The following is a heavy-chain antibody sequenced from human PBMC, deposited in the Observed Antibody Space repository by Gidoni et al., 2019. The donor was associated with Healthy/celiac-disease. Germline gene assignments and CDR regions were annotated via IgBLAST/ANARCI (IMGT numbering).Heavy chain of an antibody. CDR3: ARSGEQQLADY. CDR1: GGTFSSYA. Sequence: QVQLVQSGAEVKKPGSSVKVSCKASGGTFSSYAISWVRQAPGQGLEWMGRIIPILGIANYAQKFQGRVTITADKSTSTAYMELSILRSEDTAVYYCARSGEQQLADYWGQGTLVTVSS. V-gene: IGHV1-69*04. D-gene: IGHD6-13*01. J-gene: IGHJ4*02. CDR2: IIPILGIA.